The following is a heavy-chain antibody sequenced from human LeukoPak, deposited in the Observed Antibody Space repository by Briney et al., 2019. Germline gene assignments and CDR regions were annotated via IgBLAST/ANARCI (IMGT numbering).Heavy chain of an antibody. CDR2: IYSGGST. Sequence: PGGSLRLSCAASGFTVSNNYMSWVCQAPGKGLEWVSVIYSGGSTYYADSVKGRFTISRDNSKNTLYLQMNSLRAEDTAVYYCARVTMVRGVILFDYWGQGTLVTVSS. CDR1: GFTVSNNY. D-gene: IGHD3-10*01. CDR3: ARVTMVRGVILFDY. V-gene: IGHV3-66*02. J-gene: IGHJ4*02.